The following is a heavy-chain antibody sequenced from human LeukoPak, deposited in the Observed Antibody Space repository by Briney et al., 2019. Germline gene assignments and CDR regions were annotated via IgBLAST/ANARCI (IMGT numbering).Heavy chain of an antibody. CDR2: VYSGGST. CDR3: AKGLRYSDN. D-gene: IGHD3-9*01. J-gene: IGHJ4*02. V-gene: IGHV3-53*04. CDR1: AFTISDNY. Sequence: PGESLRLSCAASAFTISDNYISWVRQAPGKGLEWVAVVYSGGSTYYADSVKGRFTISRHNFKNTLYLQMNSLRPEDTAVYYCAKGLRYSDNWGQGTLVTVSS.